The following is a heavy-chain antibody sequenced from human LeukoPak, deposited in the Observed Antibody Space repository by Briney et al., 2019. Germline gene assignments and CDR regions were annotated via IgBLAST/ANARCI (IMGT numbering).Heavy chain of an antibody. V-gene: IGHV4-59*01. CDR1: GGSISSYY. CDR3: ARSVAIFGVDPYYFDY. D-gene: IGHD3-3*01. CDR2: IYYSGST. J-gene: IGHJ4*02. Sequence: SETLSLTCTVSGGSISSYYWSWIRQPPGKGLEWIGYIYYSGSTNYNPSLKSRVTISVDTSKNQFSLKLSSVTAADTAVYYCARSVAIFGVDPYYFDYWGQGTLVTVSS.